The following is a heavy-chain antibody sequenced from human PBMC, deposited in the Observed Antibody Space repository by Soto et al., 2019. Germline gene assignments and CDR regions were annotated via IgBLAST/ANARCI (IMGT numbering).Heavy chain of an antibody. CDR1: GGSISSGGYY. CDR2: IYYSGFT. Sequence: SETLSLTCTVSGGSISSGGYYWSWIRQHPGKGLDPQHPGKGLEWIGYIYYSGFTYYNPSLKSRVTISVDTSKNQFSLKLSSVTAADTAVYYCARSTSPWGQGTLVTAPQ. J-gene: IGHJ5*02. CDR3: ARSTSP. V-gene: IGHV4-31*03.